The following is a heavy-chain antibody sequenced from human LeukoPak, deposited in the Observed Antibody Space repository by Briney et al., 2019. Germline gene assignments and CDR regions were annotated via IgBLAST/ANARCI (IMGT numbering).Heavy chain of an antibody. V-gene: IGHV3-23*01. CDR3: AKGGGGILNWFDP. J-gene: IGHJ5*02. CDR1: GFTSSSYA. CDR2: ISGSGGST. Sequence: PGGSLRLSCAASGFTSSSYAMSWVRQAPGKGLEWVSSISGSGGSTYYADSVKGRFTISRDNSKNTLYLQMNSLRAEDTAVYYCAKGGGGILNWFDPWGQGTLVTVSS. D-gene: IGHD1-26*01.